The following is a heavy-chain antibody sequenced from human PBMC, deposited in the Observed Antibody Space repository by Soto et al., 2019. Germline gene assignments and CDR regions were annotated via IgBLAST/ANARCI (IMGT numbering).Heavy chain of an antibody. D-gene: IGHD3-16*01. J-gene: IGHJ3*01. CDR1: GGSFGSSA. CDR3: ARLRRDWGDAFAL. CDR2: IIPVFDKA. V-gene: IGHV1-69*01. Sequence: QVPLVQSGADVKKPGSSVKVSCKTSGGSFGSSAISWVRQAPAQGLEWMGEIIPVFDKANYAQNFQDRLTITADEATGTVFMQLSSLRSDDTAVYFCARLRRDWGDAFALWGQGTFVTVSS.